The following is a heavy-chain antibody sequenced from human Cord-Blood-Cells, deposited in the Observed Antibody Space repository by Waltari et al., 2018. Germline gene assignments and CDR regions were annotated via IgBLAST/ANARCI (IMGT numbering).Heavy chain of an antibody. J-gene: IGHJ6*03. D-gene: IGHD4-17*01. V-gene: IGHV4-34*01. Sequence: QVQLQQWGAGLLKPSETLSLTCAVYGGSFSGYYWSWIRQPPGKGLEWIGEINHSGSTNYNPSLKSRVTISVDTSKNQFSLKLSSVTAADTAVYYCARAQGLRYYYYMDVWGKGTTVTVSS. CDR3: ARAQGLRYYYYMDV. CDR1: GGSFSGYY. CDR2: INHSGST.